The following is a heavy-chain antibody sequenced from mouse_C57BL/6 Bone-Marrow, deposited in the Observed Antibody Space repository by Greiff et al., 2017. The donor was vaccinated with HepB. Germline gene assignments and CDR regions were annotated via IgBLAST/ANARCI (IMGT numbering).Heavy chain of an antibody. J-gene: IGHJ3*01. CDR1: GYTFTSYW. Sequence: VQLQQPGAELVMPGASVKLSCKASGYTFTSYWMHWVKQRPGQGLEWIGEIDPSDSYTNYNQKFKGKSTLTVDKSSSTAYMQLSSLTSEDSAVYYCAREAFAYWGQGTLVTVSA. CDR2: IDPSDSYT. V-gene: IGHV1-69*01. CDR3: AREAFAY.